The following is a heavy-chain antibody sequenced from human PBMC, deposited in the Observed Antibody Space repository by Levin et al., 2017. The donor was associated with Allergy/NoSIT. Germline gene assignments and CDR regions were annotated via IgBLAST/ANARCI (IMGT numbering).Heavy chain of an antibody. J-gene: IGHJ4*02. CDR1: GFTLDDHG. V-gene: IGHV3-20*04. Sequence: GGSLRLSCAASGFTLDDHGMSWVRQAPGKGLEWVSGINWNGGSTGYADPVKGRFTISRDNAKNSLYLQMNSLRAEDTALYYCARVGYGSGSYYFGYWGQGTLVTVSS. CDR3: ARVGYGSGSYYFGY. D-gene: IGHD3-10*01. CDR2: INWNGGST.